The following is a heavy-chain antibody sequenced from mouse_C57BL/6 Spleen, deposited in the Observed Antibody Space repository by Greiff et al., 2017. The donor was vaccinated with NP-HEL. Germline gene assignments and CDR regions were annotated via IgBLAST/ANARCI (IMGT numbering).Heavy chain of an antibody. D-gene: IGHD2-3*01. CDR3: ARSFYDGYYYAMDY. J-gene: IGHJ4*01. Sequence: QVQLQQSGPELVKPGASVKISCKASGYAFSSSWMNWVKQRPGKGLEWIGRIYPGDGDTNYNGKFKGKATLTADKSSSTAYMQLSSLTSEDSAVYFCARSFYDGYYYAMDYWGQGTSVTVSS. CDR1: GYAFSSSW. V-gene: IGHV1-82*01. CDR2: IYPGDGDT.